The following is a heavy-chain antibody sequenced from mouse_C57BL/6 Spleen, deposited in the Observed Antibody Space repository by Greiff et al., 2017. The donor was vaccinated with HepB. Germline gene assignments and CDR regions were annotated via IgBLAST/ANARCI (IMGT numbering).Heavy chain of an antibody. D-gene: IGHD1-1*01. CDR3: ARSLHGSSPYYYAMDY. CDR2: ISSGSSTI. CDR1: GFTFSDYG. V-gene: IGHV5-17*01. Sequence: EVKLQESGGGLVKPGGSLKLSCAASGFTFSDYGMHWVRQAPKKGLEWVAYISSGSSTIYYADTVKGRFTISRDNAKNTLFLQMTSLRSEDTAMYYCARSLHGSSPYYYAMDYWGQGTSVTVSS. J-gene: IGHJ4*01.